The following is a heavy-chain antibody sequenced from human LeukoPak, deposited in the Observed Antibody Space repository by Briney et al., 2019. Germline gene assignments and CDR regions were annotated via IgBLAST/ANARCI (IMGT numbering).Heavy chain of an antibody. V-gene: IGHV4-34*01. Sequence: SETLSLTCAVYGGSFSGYYWSWIRQPPGKGLEWIGEINHSGSTNYNPSLKSRVTISVDTSKNQFSLKLSSVTAADTAVYYCARRRLKNYYCDSSGSYSDYWGQGTLVTVSS. D-gene: IGHD3-22*01. CDR1: GGSFSGYY. CDR3: ARRRLKNYYCDSSGSYSDY. CDR2: INHSGST. J-gene: IGHJ4*02.